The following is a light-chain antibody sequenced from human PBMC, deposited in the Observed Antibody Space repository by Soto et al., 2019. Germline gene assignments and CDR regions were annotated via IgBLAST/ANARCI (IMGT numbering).Light chain of an antibody. Sequence: QSVLTQPPSASGSPGQSVTISCTGTSSDVGGYDYVSWYQHHPGKAPKLMIYEVNKRPSGVPDRFSGSKSVNTASLTVSGLQAADEADYYCSSYAGSNNWVFGGGTQLTVL. CDR3: SSYAGSNNWV. V-gene: IGLV2-8*01. CDR1: SSDVGGYDY. CDR2: EVN. J-gene: IGLJ3*02.